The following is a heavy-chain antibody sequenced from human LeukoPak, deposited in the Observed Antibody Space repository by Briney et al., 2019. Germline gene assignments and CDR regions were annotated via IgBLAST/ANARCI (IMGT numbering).Heavy chain of an antibody. V-gene: IGHV3-30*02. CDR3: ARETKRDYGDGWGPFDY. J-gene: IGHJ4*02. CDR1: GCTFIIFG. Sequence: GGLRLSCAACGCTFIIFGMHWVGQAGGRGGEGVAFICYDGSNKYYAGSVKGGFAISRDNSKNTLYLQMNSLRAEDTAVYYRARETKRDYGDGWGPFDYWGQGTLVTVSS. CDR2: ICYDGSNK. D-gene: IGHD4-17*01.